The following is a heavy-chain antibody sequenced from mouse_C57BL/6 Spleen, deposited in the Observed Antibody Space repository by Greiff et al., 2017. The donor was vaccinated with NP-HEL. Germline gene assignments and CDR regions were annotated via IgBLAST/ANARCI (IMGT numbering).Heavy chain of an antibody. J-gene: IGHJ2*01. CDR3: ARDRGGSYPFDY. D-gene: IGHD1-1*02. CDR1: GYSITSGYY. V-gene: IGHV3-6*01. Sequence: ESGPGLVKPSQSLSLTCSVTGYSITSGYYWNWIRQFPGNKLEWMGYISYDGSNNYNPSLKNRISITRDTSKNQFFLKLNSVTTEDTATYYCARDRGGSYPFDYWGQGTTLTVSS. CDR2: ISYDGSN.